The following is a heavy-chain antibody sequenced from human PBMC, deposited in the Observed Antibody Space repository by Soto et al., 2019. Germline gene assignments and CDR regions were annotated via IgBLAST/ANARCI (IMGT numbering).Heavy chain of an antibody. J-gene: IGHJ4*02. CDR1: GYTFTSYD. D-gene: IGHD2-15*01. CDR2: MNPNSGNT. CDR3: ARVLGVGWYQLFDY. V-gene: IGHV1-8*01. Sequence: GASVKVSCKASGYTFTSYDINWVRQATGQGLEWMGWMNPNSGNTGYAQKFQGRVTMTRNTSISTAYMELSSLRSEDTAVYYCARVLGVGWYQLFDYWGQGTLVTVSS.